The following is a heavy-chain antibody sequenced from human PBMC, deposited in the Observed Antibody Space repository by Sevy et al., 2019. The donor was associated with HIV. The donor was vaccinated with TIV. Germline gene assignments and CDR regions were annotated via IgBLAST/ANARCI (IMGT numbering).Heavy chain of an antibody. CDR3: ARGGGYCSSTGCYLGGIWPNWFDP. J-gene: IGHJ5*02. CDR2: IYHSGST. D-gene: IGHD2-2*01. V-gene: IGHV4-30-2*01. CDR1: GGSISSGGYS. Sequence: SETLSLTCAVSGGSISSGGYSWSWIRQPPGKGLEWIGYIYHSGSTYYNPSLKSRVTISVDRSKNQFSLKLSPVTAAETAVYYWARGGGYCSSTGCYLGGIWPNWFDPRGQGTLVTVSS.